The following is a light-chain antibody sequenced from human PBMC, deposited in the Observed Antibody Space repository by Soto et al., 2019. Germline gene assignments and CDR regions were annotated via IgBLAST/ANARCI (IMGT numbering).Light chain of an antibody. CDR3: QVWETSSGHQAI. J-gene: IGLJ2*01. CDR1: SIGSKS. CDR2: YDS. Sequence: SFELTQPPSVSVAPGKTATITCGGNSIGSKSVHWYQQMPGQAPVLVISYDSDRPSGIPERFSSSNAGNTATLTISRVEPGDEADYYCQVWETSSGHQAIFGAGTKLTVL. V-gene: IGLV3-21*01.